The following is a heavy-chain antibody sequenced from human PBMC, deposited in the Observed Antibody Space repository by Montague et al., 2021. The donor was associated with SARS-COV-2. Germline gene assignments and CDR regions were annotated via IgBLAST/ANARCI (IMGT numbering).Heavy chain of an antibody. J-gene: IGHJ1*01. CDR3: ARMGYESVGYYYNYSD. CDR1: GASVRSGNSY. CDR2: ISDSGST. D-gene: IGHD3-22*01. Sequence: SETLSLTCTVSGASVRSGNSYWNWIRQPPGKGLEWNGYISDSGSTNYSPSLKSRVTISMDTSKNQLSLTVISATATDTADYYCARMGYESVGYYYNYSDWGQGTLVTVSS. V-gene: IGHV4-61*01.